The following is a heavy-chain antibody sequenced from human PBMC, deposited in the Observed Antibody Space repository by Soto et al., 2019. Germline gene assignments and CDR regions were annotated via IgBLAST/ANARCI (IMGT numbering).Heavy chain of an antibody. D-gene: IGHD6-19*01. J-gene: IGHJ5*02. CDR2: ISYHGSAT. CDR3: ARDLYSSGWYNYFDP. CDR1: GFTLNNYG. Sequence: QLQLAESGGGVVQPGGSLRLSCAASGFTLNNYGIHWVRQAPGKGLEWVTMISYHGSATYYADSVKGRFTISRDNSKGTVYLQMSTLRPDDTAMYYCARDLYSSGWYNYFDPWGQGTLVTVSS. V-gene: IGHV3-30*03.